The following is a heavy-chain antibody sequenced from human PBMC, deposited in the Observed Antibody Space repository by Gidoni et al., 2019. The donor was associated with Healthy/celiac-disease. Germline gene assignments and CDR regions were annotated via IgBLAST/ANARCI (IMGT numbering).Heavy chain of an antibody. CDR1: GFTVSSNY. D-gene: IGHD5-12*01. J-gene: IGHJ4*02. CDR2: IYSGGST. CDR3: ASGGWLRLTDY. Sequence: EVQLVETGGGLIQPGGSMRLSCAASGFTVSSNYMSWVRQAPGKGLEWGSVIYSGGSTYYADSVKGRFTISRDNSKNTLYLQMNSLRAEDTAVYYCASGGWLRLTDYWGQGTLVTVSS. V-gene: IGHV3-53*02.